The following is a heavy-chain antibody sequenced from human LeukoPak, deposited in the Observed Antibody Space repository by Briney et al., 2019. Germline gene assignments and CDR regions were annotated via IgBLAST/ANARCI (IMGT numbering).Heavy chain of an antibody. V-gene: IGHV4-59*01. CDR3: ARDGGDYTPPYYYYGMDV. J-gene: IGHJ6*02. D-gene: IGHD4-11*01. CDR2: IYYSGST. CDR1: GGSISSYY. Sequence: PSETLSLTCTVSGGSISSYYWSWIRQPPGKGLEWIGYIYYSGSTNYNPSHKCRVTISVDTSKNQFSLKLSSVTAADTAVYYCARDGGDYTPPYYYYGMDVWGQGTTVTVSS.